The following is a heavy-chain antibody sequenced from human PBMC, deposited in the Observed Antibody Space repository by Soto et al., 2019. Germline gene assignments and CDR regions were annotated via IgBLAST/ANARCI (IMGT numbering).Heavy chain of an antibody. D-gene: IGHD1-1*01. V-gene: IGHV1-69*13. J-gene: IGHJ6*02. CDR3: ARGAVDATNYYDYYGMDV. CDR1: GGTFSSYA. CDR2: IIPIFGTA. Sequence: SVQVSCKASGGTFSSYAISWVRQAPGQGLEWMGGIIPIFGTANYAQKFQGRVTITADESASAAYMELSSLRSEDTAVYYCARGAVDATNYYDYYGMDVWGQGTTVTVSS.